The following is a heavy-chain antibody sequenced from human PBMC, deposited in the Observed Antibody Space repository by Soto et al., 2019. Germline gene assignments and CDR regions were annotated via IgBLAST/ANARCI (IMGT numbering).Heavy chain of an antibody. J-gene: IGHJ4*02. CDR3: VQTTGWPGFDF. D-gene: IGHD3-9*01. Sequence: EVQLVESGGGLIQPGGSLRLSCAASGFTVSSKYMTWVRQAPGKGLEWVSVIYGGGTTYYADSVKGRFTIARDNSKSTLYPQMNSLRAEETAVYYCVQTTGWPGFDFWGQRTLVTVSS. CDR1: GFTVSSKY. V-gene: IGHV3-53*01. CDR2: IYGGGTT.